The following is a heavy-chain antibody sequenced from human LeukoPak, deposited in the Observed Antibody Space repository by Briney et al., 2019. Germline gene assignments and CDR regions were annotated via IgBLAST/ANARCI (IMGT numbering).Heavy chain of an antibody. D-gene: IGHD3-3*01. CDR2: IYYSGSA. J-gene: IGHJ4*02. CDR1: GGSDSSGGYY. V-gene: IGHV4-61*08. Sequence: SETLSLTCTFSGGSDSSGGYYISWIRQPPGKGLEWIATIYYSGSAFYNPSLKSLVTISVDTSKNQFSLNLSSVTAADTAVYYCARGAYRATIFEARFDYWGRGIPVTVSS. CDR3: ARGAYRATIFEARFDY.